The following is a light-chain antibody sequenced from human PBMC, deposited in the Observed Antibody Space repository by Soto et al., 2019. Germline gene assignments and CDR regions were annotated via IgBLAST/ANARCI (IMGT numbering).Light chain of an antibody. CDR3: QQYNSYSRT. J-gene: IGKJ1*01. Sequence: DIQMTQSPSSVSASVGDRVSITCRASQVFSSWLAWYQQKPGKAPKLLIYDASSLESGVPSRFSGSGSGTEFTLTISSLQPDDFATYYCQQYNSYSRTFGQGTKVDIK. CDR1: QVFSSW. CDR2: DAS. V-gene: IGKV1-5*01.